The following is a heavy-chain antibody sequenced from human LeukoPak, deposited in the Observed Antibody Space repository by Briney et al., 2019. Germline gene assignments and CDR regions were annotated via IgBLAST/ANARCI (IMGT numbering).Heavy chain of an antibody. D-gene: IGHD2/OR15-2a*01. V-gene: IGHV3-33*01. Sequence: GGSLRLSCAASGFTLSSYGMHWVRQAPGKGLEWVALIWYDGSNKYYTDSVKGRLTISRGNSKNTLYLQMNSLRAEDTAIYYCAREGPRGNSQFDYWGQGTLVTVSS. CDR1: GFTLSSYG. J-gene: IGHJ4*02. CDR2: IWYDGSNK. CDR3: AREGPRGNSQFDY.